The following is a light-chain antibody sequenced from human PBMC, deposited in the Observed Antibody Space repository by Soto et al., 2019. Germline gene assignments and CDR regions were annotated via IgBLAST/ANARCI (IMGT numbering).Light chain of an antibody. J-gene: IGKJ2*01. Sequence: DIQMTQSPSTLSASVGDRVTITCRASQSISSWLAWYQQKPGKAPKLLIYDASTLENGVPSRFSGSGSGTQFALTVNSLQPDDFATYYCQQYNSYSYTFGQGTKLEIK. CDR2: DAS. V-gene: IGKV1-5*01. CDR1: QSISSW. CDR3: QQYNSYSYT.